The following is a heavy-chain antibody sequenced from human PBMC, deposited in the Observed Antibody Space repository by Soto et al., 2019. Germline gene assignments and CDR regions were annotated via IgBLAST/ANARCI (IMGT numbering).Heavy chain of an antibody. V-gene: IGHV3-30-3*01. J-gene: IGHJ6*02. CDR3: ARVTPGNNLYYFSGLDF. Sequence: ESGGGVVQPGRSLRLSCVASGFTFDTYGIHWVRQAPGKGLQWVALISYEGSNTYYTDSVRRRFTISRDNSKSTLYLQMNTLRPKHTSLYYCARVTPGNNLYYFSGLDFWGQGASVTVSS. D-gene: IGHD1-1*01. CDR2: ISYEGSNT. CDR1: GFTFDTYG.